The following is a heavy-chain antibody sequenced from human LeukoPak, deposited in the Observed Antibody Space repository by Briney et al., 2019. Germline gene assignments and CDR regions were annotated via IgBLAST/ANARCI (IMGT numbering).Heavy chain of an antibody. CDR1: GFTFSSYS. Sequence: GWSLRLSCAASGFTFSSYSMHWVRQAPGNGLEWVAVISYDGSNKYYADSVKGRFTISRDNSKNTLYLQMNSLRAEDTAVYYCAKVRWGSDNALDSWDQGTLVTGSS. J-gene: IGHJ4*02. D-gene: IGHD3-16*01. V-gene: IGHV3-30*18. CDR3: AKVRWGSDNALDS. CDR2: ISYDGSNK.